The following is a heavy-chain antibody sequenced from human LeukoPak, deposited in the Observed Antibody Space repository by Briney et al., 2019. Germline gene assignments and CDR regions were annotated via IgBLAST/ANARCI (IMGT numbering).Heavy chain of an antibody. CDR1: RFTFSHYG. J-gene: IGHJ4*02. V-gene: IGHV3-33*01. CDR2: IWNDGSNK. D-gene: IGHD1-26*01. Sequence: GGSLRLSCAASRFTFSHYGMHWVRQAPGKGLEWVAVIWNDGSNKYYADSVKGRFTISRDNAKNSLSLQMSSLRDEDTAVFYCARSRTAYYNVYADFWGQGTLVTVSS. CDR3: ARSRTAYYNVYADF.